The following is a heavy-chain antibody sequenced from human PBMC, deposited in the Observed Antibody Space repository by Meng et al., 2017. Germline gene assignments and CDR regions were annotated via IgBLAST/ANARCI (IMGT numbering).Heavy chain of an antibody. Sequence: ASVKASCKASGYTFTGYYMHWVRQAPGQGLEWMGWINPNSGGTNYAQKFQGRVTMTRDTSISTAYMELSRLRSDDTAVYYCARDWDIVVVPAAMPDYWGQGTLVTVSS. CDR2: INPNSGGT. CDR3: ARDWDIVVVPAAMPDY. V-gene: IGHV1-2*02. D-gene: IGHD2-2*01. CDR1: GYTFTGYY. J-gene: IGHJ4*02.